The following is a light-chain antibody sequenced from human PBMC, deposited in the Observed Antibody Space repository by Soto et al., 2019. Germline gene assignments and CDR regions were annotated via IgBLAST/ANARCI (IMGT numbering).Light chain of an antibody. J-gene: IGLJ3*02. V-gene: IGLV6-57*01. Sequence: NFMLTQAHSVSESPGKTVTISCTRSSGSIASNYVQWSQQRPGSSPTTVIYEDNQRPSGVPDRFSGSIDSSSNSASLTISGLKTEDEADYYCQSCNTSGVFGGGTKVTVL. CDR1: SGSIASNY. CDR3: QSCNTSGV. CDR2: EDN.